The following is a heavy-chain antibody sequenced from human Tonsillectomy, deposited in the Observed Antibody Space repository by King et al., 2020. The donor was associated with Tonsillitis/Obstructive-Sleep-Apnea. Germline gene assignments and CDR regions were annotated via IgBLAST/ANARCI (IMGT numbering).Heavy chain of an antibody. CDR3: ARGAVADHTDMDV. CDR1: GGSFSGFY. Sequence: VQLQQWGAGLLKPSKILSLTCAVYGGSFSGFYWSWIRQPPGKGLEWIGEINHSGSTNYNPSLKSRVTISVDTSKNQFSLKLSSVTAADTAVYYCARGAVADHTDMDVWGKGTTVTVSS. D-gene: IGHD4-23*01. CDR2: INHSGST. V-gene: IGHV4-34*01. J-gene: IGHJ6*03.